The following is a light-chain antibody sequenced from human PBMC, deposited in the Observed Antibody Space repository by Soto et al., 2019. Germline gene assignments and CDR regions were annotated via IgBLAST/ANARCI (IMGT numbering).Light chain of an antibody. CDR3: SSYTSSTTLYV. V-gene: IGLV2-14*03. CDR2: DVS. CDR1: SSDVGNYNY. Sequence: QSVLTQPASVSGSPGQSMTISCTGASSDVGNYNYVSWYQQHPGNAPKLIIYDVSNRPSGVSNRFSGSKSGNTASLTISGLQAEDEADYYCSSYTSSTTLYVFGTGTKVTVL. J-gene: IGLJ1*01.